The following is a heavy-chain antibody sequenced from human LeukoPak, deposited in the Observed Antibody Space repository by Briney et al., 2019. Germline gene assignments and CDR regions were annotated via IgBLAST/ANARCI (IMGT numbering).Heavy chain of an antibody. J-gene: IGHJ4*02. CDR1: GFTFTNNY. V-gene: IGHV3-53*01. D-gene: IGHD6-13*01. CDR2: IYSGGST. CDR3: ARDRGAAAGD. Sequence: PGGSLRLSCVAPGFTFTNNYMSWVRQAPGKGLEWVSVIYSGGSTHYADSVKGRFTISRDNSKNTLYLQMTSLRAEDTAVYYCARDRGAAAGDWGQGTLVTVSS.